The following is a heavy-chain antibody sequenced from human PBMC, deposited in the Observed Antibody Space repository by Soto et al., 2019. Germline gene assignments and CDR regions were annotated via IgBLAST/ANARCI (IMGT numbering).Heavy chain of an antibody. CDR2: FTRSGST. CDR1: GFTFSNYA. J-gene: IGHJ4*02. CDR3: SREYAPGSPNYDY. Sequence: GGSLRLSCAASGFTFSNYAMSWVRQAPGKGLEWVSTFTRSGSTLYAESVRGRFTISRDNSKNTLFLQMNNVRAEDTAIYYCSREYAPGSPNYDYCGLGPLLTVSS. D-gene: IGHD3-10*01. V-gene: IGHV3-23*01.